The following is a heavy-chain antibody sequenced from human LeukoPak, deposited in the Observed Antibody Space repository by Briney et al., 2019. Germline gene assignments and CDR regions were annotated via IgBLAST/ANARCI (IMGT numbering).Heavy chain of an antibody. D-gene: IGHD6-6*01. CDR3: AAGSEQLVMADY. CDR1: GFTFTSSA. Sequence: ASVKVSCKASGFTFTSSAVQWVRQARGQRLEWIGWIVVGSGNTNYAQKFQERVTITRDMSTSTAYMELSSLRSEDTAVYYCAAGSEQLVMADYWGQGTLVTVSS. CDR2: IVVGSGNT. V-gene: IGHV1-58*01. J-gene: IGHJ4*02.